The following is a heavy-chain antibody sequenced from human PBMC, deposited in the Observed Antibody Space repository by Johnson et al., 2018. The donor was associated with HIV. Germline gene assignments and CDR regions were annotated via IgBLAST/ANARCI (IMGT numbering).Heavy chain of an antibody. CDR2: IYRGGAT. Sequence: VQLVESGGGLVQPGGSLRLSCAASGFSVSASYMSWLRQAPGKALEWVSVIYRGGATYYAASVQGRFTISRDNSKNTLYLQMNSLRAEDTAVYYCAREIIAARPSAFDIWGQGTMVTVSS. D-gene: IGHD6-6*01. CDR1: GFSVSASY. CDR3: AREIIAARPSAFDI. V-gene: IGHV3-66*01. J-gene: IGHJ3*02.